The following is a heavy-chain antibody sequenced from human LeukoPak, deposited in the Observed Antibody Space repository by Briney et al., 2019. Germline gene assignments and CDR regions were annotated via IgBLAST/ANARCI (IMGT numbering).Heavy chain of an antibody. V-gene: IGHV1-2*02. J-gene: IGHJ4*02. Sequence: GASVKVSCKASGYTFTGYYMHWVRQAPGQGLEWMGWINPNSGGTNYAQKFQGRVTMTEDTSTDTACMELSSLRSEDTAVYYCATDLASMITFGGVIDNYWGQGTLVTVSS. CDR3: ATDLASMITFGGVIDNY. CDR2: INPNSGGT. D-gene: IGHD3-16*02. CDR1: GYTFTGYY.